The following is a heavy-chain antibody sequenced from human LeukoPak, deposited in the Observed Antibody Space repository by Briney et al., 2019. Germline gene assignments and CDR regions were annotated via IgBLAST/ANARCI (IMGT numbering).Heavy chain of an antibody. D-gene: IGHD3-10*01. V-gene: IGHV5-51*01. CDR2: IYPGDSDT. Sequence: GESLKTSCKGSGYSFTSYWIGWVRQMPGKGLEWMGIIYPGDSDTRYSPSFQGQVTISADKSISTAYLQWSSLKASDTAMYYCARAPMVRGVIYWFDPWGQGTLVTVSS. CDR3: ARAPMVRGVIYWFDP. J-gene: IGHJ5*02. CDR1: GYSFTSYW.